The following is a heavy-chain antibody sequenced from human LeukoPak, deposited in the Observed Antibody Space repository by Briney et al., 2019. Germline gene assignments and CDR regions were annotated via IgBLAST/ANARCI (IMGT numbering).Heavy chain of an antibody. CDR2: IIPIFGTA. D-gene: IGHD4-23*01. J-gene: IGHJ4*02. CDR3: AETDYGGNSVFDY. CDR1: GGTFSSYA. V-gene: IGHV1-69*01. Sequence: GSSVTVSCKASGGTFSSYAISWVRQAPGQGLEWMGGIIPIFGTANYAQKFQGRVTITADESTSTAYMELSSLRSEDTAVYYCAETDYGGNSVFDYWGQGTLVTVSS.